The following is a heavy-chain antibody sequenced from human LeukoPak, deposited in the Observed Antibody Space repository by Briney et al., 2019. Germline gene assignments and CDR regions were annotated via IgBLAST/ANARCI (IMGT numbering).Heavy chain of an antibody. J-gene: IGHJ4*02. CDR3: AKDKDLYYYDSSGYLDY. CDR1: GFTFSSYG. CDR2: IWYDGSNK. V-gene: IGHV3-33*06. Sequence: AGRSLRLSCAASGFTFSSYGMHWVRQAPGKGLEWVAVIWYDGSNKYYEDSVKGRFTISRDNSKNTLYLQMNSLRAEDTAVYYCAKDKDLYYYDSSGYLDYWGQGTLVTVSS. D-gene: IGHD3-22*01.